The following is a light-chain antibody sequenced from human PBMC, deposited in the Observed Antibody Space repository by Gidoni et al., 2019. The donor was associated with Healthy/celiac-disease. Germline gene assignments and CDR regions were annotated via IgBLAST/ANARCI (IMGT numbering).Light chain of an antibody. V-gene: IGKV1-33*01. CDR2: DAS. J-gene: IGKJ4*01. Sequence: DIQMTQSPSSLSASVGDRVTSTCQASQDISNYLNWYQQKLGNAPKLLIYDASNLETGVPSRFSGSGSGTDFTFTISSLQPEDIATYYCQQYDNLALTFGGGTKVEIK. CDR3: QQYDNLALT. CDR1: QDISNY.